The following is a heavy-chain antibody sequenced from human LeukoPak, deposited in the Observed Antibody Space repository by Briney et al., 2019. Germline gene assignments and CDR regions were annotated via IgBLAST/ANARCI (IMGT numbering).Heavy chain of an antibody. D-gene: IGHD4-11*01. CDR1: GYTLTKLS. J-gene: IGHJ4*02. CDR2: FDPKDGET. V-gene: IGHV1-24*01. CDR3: ATHYGNPFDY. Sequence: GASVKVSCKVSGYTLTKLSMHWVRQAPGKGLEWMGGFDPKDGETIYAQKFQGRVTMTEDTSTDTAYMELSSLRSEDTAVYYCATHYGNPFDYWGQGTLVTVSS.